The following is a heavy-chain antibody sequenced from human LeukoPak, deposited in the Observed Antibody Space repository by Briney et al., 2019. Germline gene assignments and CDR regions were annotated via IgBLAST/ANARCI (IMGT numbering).Heavy chain of an antibody. Sequence: GGSLRLSCAASGFAGSSNYMSWLRQPPGKGLEWLSLIDSSGNTFYADSVKGRFTISRDYLKNTLFLQMNSLRAENTALYYCARDPVVASPGPFYYHYMDVWGKGTTVTVSS. V-gene: IGHV3-53*01. CDR2: IDSSGNT. CDR1: GFAGSSNY. J-gene: IGHJ6*03. CDR3: ARDPVVASPGPFYYHYMDV. D-gene: IGHD6-13*01.